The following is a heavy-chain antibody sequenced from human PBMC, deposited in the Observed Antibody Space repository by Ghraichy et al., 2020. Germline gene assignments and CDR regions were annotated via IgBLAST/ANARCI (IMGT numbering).Heavy chain of an antibody. CDR2: IYYSGST. CDR3: ARVTRIAVAALDWFDP. V-gene: IGHV4-59*01. J-gene: IGHJ5*02. CDR1: GGSISSYY. Sequence: SETLSLTCTVSGGSISSYYWSWIRQPPGKGLEWIGYIYYSGSTNYNPSLKSRVTISVDTSKNQFSLKLSSVTAADTAVYYCARVTRIAVAALDWFDPWGQGTLVTVSS. D-gene: IGHD6-19*01.